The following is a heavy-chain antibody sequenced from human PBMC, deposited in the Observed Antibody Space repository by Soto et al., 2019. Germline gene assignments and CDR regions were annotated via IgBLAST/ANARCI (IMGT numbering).Heavy chain of an antibody. CDR3: ARCLGFGHCLNGEVHRYQH. CDR1: GFTFGSYA. Sequence: EVQLLESGGGLVQPGESLRLSCAGSGFTFGSYAMSWVRQAPGKGLEWVSSIGGSGGDTHYADSVKGRFTISRDNPKNTLYLQMTSLRDEDTAVYYCARCLGFGHCLNGEVHRYQHWGPGTLVTVSP. D-gene: IGHD2-8*01. J-gene: IGHJ1*01. CDR2: IGGSGGDT. V-gene: IGHV3-23*01.